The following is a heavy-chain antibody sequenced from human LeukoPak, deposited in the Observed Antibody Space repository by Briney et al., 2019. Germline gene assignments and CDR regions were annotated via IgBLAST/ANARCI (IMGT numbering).Heavy chain of an antibody. CDR3: ARVKNRIAAAGTGWFDP. V-gene: IGHV4-34*01. CDR2: INHSGST. J-gene: IGHJ5*02. Sequence: PSETLSLTCAVYGXSFSGYYWSWIRQPPGKGLEWIGEINHSGSTNYNPSLKSRVTISVDTSKNQFSLKLSSVTAADTAVYYCARVKNRIAAAGTGWFDPWGQGTLVTVSS. CDR1: GXSFSGYY. D-gene: IGHD6-13*01.